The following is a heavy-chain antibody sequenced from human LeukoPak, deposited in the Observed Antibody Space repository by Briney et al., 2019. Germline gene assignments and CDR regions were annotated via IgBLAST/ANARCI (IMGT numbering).Heavy chain of an antibody. CDR2: MNPNSGNT. CDR1: GYTFTSYD. J-gene: IGHJ4*02. V-gene: IGHV1-8*01. Sequence: ASVKVSCKASGYTFTSYDINWVRQATGQGLEWMGWMNPNSGNTGYAQKFQGRITMTRDTSISTAYMELSSLRSEDTAVYYCARGALYQYYLDYWGWGQGTLVTVSS. D-gene: IGHD4-17*01. CDR3: ARGALYQYYLDYWG.